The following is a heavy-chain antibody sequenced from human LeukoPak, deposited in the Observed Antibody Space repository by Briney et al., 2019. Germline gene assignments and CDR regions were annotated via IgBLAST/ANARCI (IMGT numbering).Heavy chain of an antibody. Sequence: ASVKVSCKVSGYTLTELSMHWVRQAPGKGLEWMGGFDPEDGETIYAQKFQGRVTMTEDTSTDTAYMELSSLRSEDTAVYYCARDLPDNWNLGYWGQGTLVTVSS. CDR1: GYTLTELS. CDR2: FDPEDGET. V-gene: IGHV1-24*01. D-gene: IGHD1-20*01. CDR3: ARDLPDNWNLGY. J-gene: IGHJ4*02.